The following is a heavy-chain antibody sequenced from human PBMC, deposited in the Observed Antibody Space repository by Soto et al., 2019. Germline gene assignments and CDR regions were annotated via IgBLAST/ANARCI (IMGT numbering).Heavy chain of an antibody. CDR1: GGSISSSNW. CDR3: ALRLGDPGRLYFDY. J-gene: IGHJ4*02. V-gene: IGHV4-4*02. D-gene: IGHD3-16*01. CDR2: IYHSGST. Sequence: SETLSLTCAVSGGSISSSNWWSWVRQPPGKGLEWIGEIYHSGSTNYNPSLKSRVTISVDTSKNQFSLKLSSVTAADTAVYYCALRLGDPGRLYFDYWGQGTLVTVSS.